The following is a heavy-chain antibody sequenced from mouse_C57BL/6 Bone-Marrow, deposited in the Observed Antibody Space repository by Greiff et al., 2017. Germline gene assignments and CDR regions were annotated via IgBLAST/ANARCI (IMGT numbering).Heavy chain of an antibody. Sequence: EVQLQQSGPELVKPGASVTISCQSSGYSFTDYNMNWVQQSNEQSLEWIGVINPHYGTPRYTQKFKGKATLTVYQSSSKDYMQLNSLTSEDSACYYCSKDSSGYLFADWGQGTLVTVAA. CDR3: SKDSSGYLFAD. CDR1: GYSFTDYN. D-gene: IGHD3-2*02. J-gene: IGHJ3*01. V-gene: IGHV1-39*01. CDR2: INPHYGTP.